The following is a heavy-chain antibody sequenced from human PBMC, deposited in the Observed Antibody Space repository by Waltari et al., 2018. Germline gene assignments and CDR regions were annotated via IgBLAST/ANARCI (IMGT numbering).Heavy chain of an antibody. J-gene: IGHJ6*02. CDR1: GSPFSSYS. V-gene: IGHV3-48*01. D-gene: IGHD4-17*01. CDR3: ASLYGDYYYCGMDV. CDR2: ISSSSSTI. Sequence: EVQLVESGGGWVQSGRSLRLSCAASGSPFSSYSTIWIRRAPGKGLEWFSYISSSSSTIYYADSVKGRFTISRDNAKNSLYLQMNSLRAEDTAVYYCASLYGDYYYCGMDVWGQGTTVTVSS.